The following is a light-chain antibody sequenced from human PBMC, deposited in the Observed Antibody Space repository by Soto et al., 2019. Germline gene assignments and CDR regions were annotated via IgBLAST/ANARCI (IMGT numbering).Light chain of an antibody. J-gene: IGKJ5*01. CDR3: QRYDNFPLT. Sequence: DIQMTQSPSSLSASVGDRVTITCQASQDISNYLIWYQQKPGKAPKLLIYDASNLETGVPSRFSGSGSGTDFTFTISSLQPEDTATYYCQRYDNFPLTFGQGTRLEI. CDR1: QDISNY. V-gene: IGKV1-33*01. CDR2: DAS.